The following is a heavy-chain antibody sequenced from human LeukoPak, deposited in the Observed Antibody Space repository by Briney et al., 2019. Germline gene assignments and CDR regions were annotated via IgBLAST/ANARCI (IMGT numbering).Heavy chain of an antibody. CDR1: GGSFSGYY. CDR2: INHSGST. D-gene: IGHD2-2*01. CDR3: ARWGEYCSSTSCHFDY. V-gene: IGHV4-34*01. Sequence: SETLSLTCAVYGGSFSGYYWSWIRQPPGRGLEWIGEINHSGSTNYNPSLKSRVTISVDTSKNQFSLKLSSVTAADTAVYYCARWGEYCSSTSCHFDYWGQGTLVTVSS. J-gene: IGHJ4*02.